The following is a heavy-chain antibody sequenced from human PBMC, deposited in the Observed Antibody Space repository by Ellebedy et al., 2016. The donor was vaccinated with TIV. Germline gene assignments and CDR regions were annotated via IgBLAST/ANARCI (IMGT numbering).Heavy chain of an antibody. CDR1: GFTFSCCA. V-gene: IGHV3-23*01. CDR3: AKLAGISSWYAEY. CDR2: ISNSGDTT. D-gene: IGHD6-13*01. Sequence: GESLKISCAASGFTFSCCAMSWVRQAPGKGLEWASVISNSGDTTYADSVRGRFTISRDNSINTLYLQMNSLRADDTAIYYCAKLAGISSWYAEYWGQGTQVTVSS. J-gene: IGHJ4*02.